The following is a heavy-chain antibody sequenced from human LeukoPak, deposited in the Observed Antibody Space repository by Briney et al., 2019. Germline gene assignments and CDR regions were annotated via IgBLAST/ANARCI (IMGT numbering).Heavy chain of an antibody. CDR2: IYYSGST. Sequence: PSETPSLTCTVSGGSISSGGYYWSWIRQHPRKGLEWIVYIYYSGSTYYNPSLKSRITISVDTSKNQFSLKLSSVTAADTAVYYCARGFAGSSTSYAYPFGYWGQGTLVTVSS. V-gene: IGHV4-31*03. D-gene: IGHD2-2*01. CDR3: ARGFAGSSTSYAYPFGY. CDR1: GGSISSGGYY. J-gene: IGHJ4*02.